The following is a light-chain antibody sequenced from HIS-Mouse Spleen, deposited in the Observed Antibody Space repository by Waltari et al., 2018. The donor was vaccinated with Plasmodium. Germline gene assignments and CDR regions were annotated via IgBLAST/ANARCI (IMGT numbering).Light chain of an antibody. J-gene: IGLJ2*01. V-gene: IGLV3-27*01. CDR2: KAS. CDR3: YSAADNNLV. CDR1: VLAKKY. Sequence: SYELTQPSSVSVSPGQTARITCSGDVLAKKYARWFQQKPGQAPVLVISKASGRPSGIPERFSGSSSGTTVTLTISGAQVEDEADYYCYSAADNNLVFGGGTKLTVL.